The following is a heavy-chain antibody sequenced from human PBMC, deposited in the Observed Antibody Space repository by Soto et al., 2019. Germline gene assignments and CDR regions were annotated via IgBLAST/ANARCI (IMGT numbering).Heavy chain of an antibody. V-gene: IGHV1-18*01. CDR2: INPYNGNT. Sequence: QVQLVQSGAEVKKPGASVKVSCKASGYTFTSYGISWVRQAPGQGLEWMGWINPYNGNTNYAQKLQGRVTMTTDTSTHTDYMVLRSLRSDDTAVYYCARDPVGGKWFDPWGQGTLVTVSS. CDR1: GYTFTSYG. CDR3: ARDPVGGKWFDP. J-gene: IGHJ5*02. D-gene: IGHD1-26*01.